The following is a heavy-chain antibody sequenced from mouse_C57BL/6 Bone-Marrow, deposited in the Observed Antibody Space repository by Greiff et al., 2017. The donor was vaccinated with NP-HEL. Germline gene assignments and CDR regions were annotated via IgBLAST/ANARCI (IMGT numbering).Heavy chain of an antibody. D-gene: IGHD2-1*01. CDR3: ARGYYGPHYAMDY. CDR2: IHPNSGST. CDR1: GYTFTSYW. Sequence: QVQLQQPGAELVKPGASVKLSCKASGYTFTSYWMHWVKQRPGQGLEWIGMIHPNSGSTNYNEKFKSKATLTVDKSSSTAYMQLSSLTSEDSAVYYCARGYYGPHYAMDYWGQGTSVTVSS. J-gene: IGHJ4*01. V-gene: IGHV1-64*01.